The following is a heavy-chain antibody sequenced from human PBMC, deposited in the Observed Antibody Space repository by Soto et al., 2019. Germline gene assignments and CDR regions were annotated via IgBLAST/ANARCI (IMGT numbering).Heavy chain of an antibody. V-gene: IGHV1-3*01. CDR3: ARNNYDILTTYYYYYGMDV. Sequence: GASVKVSCKASGYTFTSYAMHWVRQAPGQRLEWMGWINAGNGNTKYSQKFQGRVTMTTDTSTSTAYMELRSLRSDDTAVYYCARNNYDILTTYYYYYGMDVWGQGTTVTVSS. CDR1: GYTFTSYA. CDR2: INAGNGNT. D-gene: IGHD3-9*01. J-gene: IGHJ6*02.